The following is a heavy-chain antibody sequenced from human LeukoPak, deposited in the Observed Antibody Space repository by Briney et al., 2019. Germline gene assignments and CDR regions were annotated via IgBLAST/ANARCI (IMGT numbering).Heavy chain of an antibody. J-gene: IGHJ4*02. CDR3: ARARGYCSSTSCFRPFDY. D-gene: IGHD2-2*01. V-gene: IGHV3-30*02. CDR1: GFTFNYYG. Sequence: GGSLRLSCAASGFTFNYYGMHWVRQAPGKGLEWVAFIRYDGSNKYYTDPVKGRFTISRDNSKNTLYLQMNSLRAEDTAVYYCARARGYCSSTSCFRPFDYWGQGTLVTVSS. CDR2: IRYDGSNK.